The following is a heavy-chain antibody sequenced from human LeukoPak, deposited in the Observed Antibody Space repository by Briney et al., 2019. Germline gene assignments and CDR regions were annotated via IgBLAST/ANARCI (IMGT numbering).Heavy chain of an antibody. CDR3: ARGRTGHQSYYYYYMDV. V-gene: IGHV3-11*01. D-gene: IGHD3/OR15-3a*01. CDR2: TSHSGMII. J-gene: IGHJ6*03. Sequence: KAGGSLRLSCAASGFSFGDDFMTWIRQAPGKGLEWISFTSHSGMIISYAESVRGRFTISRDNAKNSLFLQMSNLGAEDTALYYCARGRTGHQSYYYYYMDVGGKGTTVIVSS. CDR1: GFSFGDDF.